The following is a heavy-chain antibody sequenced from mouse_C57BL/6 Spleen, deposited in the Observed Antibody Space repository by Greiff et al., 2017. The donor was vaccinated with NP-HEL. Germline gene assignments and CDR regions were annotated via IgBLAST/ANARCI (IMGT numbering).Heavy chain of an antibody. CDR3: ASPHVYYGNYLAWFSD. J-gene: IGHJ3*01. V-gene: IGHV5-12*01. D-gene: IGHD2-1*01. CDR1: GFTFSAYY. Sequence: DVHLVESGGGLVQPGGSLKLSCAASGFTFSAYYMSWVRQTPEKRLEWVAYISNGGGSTYYPDTVKGRFTISRDTAKNTLYLQMSRLKSEDTAMYYCASPHVYYGNYLAWFSDWGQGTLVTVSA. CDR2: ISNGGGST.